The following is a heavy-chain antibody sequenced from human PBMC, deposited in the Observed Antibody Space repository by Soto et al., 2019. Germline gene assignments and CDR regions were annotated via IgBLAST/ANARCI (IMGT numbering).Heavy chain of an antibody. Sequence: GESLKISCKGSGYSFTSYWFGWVRQMPGKGLEWMGIIYPGDSDTRYSPSFQGQVTISADKSISTAYLQWSSLKASDTAMYYCARRYYYDSSGYYPYYYYGMDVWGQGTTVTVSS. J-gene: IGHJ6*02. V-gene: IGHV5-51*01. CDR3: ARRYYYDSSGYYPYYYYGMDV. CDR2: IYPGDSDT. D-gene: IGHD3-22*01. CDR1: GYSFTSYW.